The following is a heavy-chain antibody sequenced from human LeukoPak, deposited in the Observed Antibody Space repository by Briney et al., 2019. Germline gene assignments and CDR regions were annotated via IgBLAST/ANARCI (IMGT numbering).Heavy chain of an antibody. CDR3: ANVNFDWLLLFDY. V-gene: IGHV3-7*03. D-gene: IGHD3-9*01. J-gene: IGHJ4*02. CDR2: IKQDGSAK. Sequence: PGGSLRLSCAASGFTFSSYWMSWVRQAPGKGLEWVANIKQDGSAKFYLDSVKGRFTISRDNSKNTVYLQMNSLRAEDTAVYYCANVNFDWLLLFDYWGQGTLVTVSS. CDR1: GFTFSSYW.